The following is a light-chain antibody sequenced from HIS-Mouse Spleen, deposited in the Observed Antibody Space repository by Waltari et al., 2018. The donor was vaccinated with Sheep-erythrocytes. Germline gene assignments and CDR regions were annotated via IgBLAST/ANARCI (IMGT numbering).Light chain of an antibody. CDR1: QSISSY. Sequence: DIQMTQSPSSLSASVGDRVTITCRASQSISSYLNWYQQKPGKAPKILIYAESSLQSGVPSRFSGSGSGTDFTLTISSLQPEDFATYYCQQSYSTPQFTFGPGTKVDIK. J-gene: IGKJ3*01. CDR2: AES. CDR3: QQSYSTPQFT. V-gene: IGKV1-39*01.